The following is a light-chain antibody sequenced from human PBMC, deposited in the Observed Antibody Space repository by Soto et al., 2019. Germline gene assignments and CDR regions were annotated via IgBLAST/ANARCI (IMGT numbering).Light chain of an antibody. Sequence: EIVLTQSPATLSVSPGERATLSCRASQSVGKNFAWYQQKPGQAPRLLIFATSTRATGVPARFSGSGSGTEFTLTISSLQSEDFAVYYCLQYGDWPLTFGGGAKVEIE. CDR1: QSVGKN. J-gene: IGKJ4*01. V-gene: IGKV3-15*01. CDR2: ATS. CDR3: LQYGDWPLT.